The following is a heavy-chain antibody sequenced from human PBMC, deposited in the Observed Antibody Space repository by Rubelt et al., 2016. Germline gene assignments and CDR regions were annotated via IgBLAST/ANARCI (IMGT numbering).Heavy chain of an antibody. CDR3: ARGRRGSSSWLGRDYYGMDV. V-gene: IGHV3-66*01. Sequence: EVQLVESGGGLVQPGGSLRLSCAASGFTVSSNYMSWVRQAPGKGLEWVSVIYSVGSPYSADSVKGRFTISRDNSKNTLYLQMNSLRAEDTAVYYCARGRRGSSSWLGRDYYGMDVWGQGTTVTVSS. J-gene: IGHJ6*02. D-gene: IGHD6-13*01. CDR1: GFTVSSNY. CDR2: IYSVGSP.